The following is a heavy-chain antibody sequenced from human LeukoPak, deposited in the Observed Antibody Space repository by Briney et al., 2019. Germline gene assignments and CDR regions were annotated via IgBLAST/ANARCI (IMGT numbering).Heavy chain of an antibody. CDR2: INGGNGKT. J-gene: IGHJ5*02. CDR1: GYTFTTYA. CDR3: ARGPEYDFWSGYPNNWFDP. V-gene: IGHV1-3*01. Sequence: ASVKVSCKTSGYTFTTYAIHWVRQAPGQGLEWMGWINGGNGKTEYSQRFQGRVTMTRNTSISTAYMELSSLRSEDTAVYYCARGPEYDFWSGYPNNWFDPWGQGTLVTVSS. D-gene: IGHD3-3*01.